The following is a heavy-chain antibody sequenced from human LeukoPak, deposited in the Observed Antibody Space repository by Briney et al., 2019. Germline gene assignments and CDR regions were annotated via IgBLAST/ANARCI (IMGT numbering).Heavy chain of an antibody. CDR3: VVVAAAGSLAFDY. D-gene: IGHD6-13*01. CDR2: IIPILGIA. J-gene: IGHJ4*02. CDR1: GGTFSSYA. Sequence: SVKVSCKASGGTFSSYAISWVRQAPGQGLGWMGRIIPILGIANYAQKFQGRVTITADKSTSTAYMELSSLRSEDTAVYYCVVVAAAGSLAFDYWGQGTLVTVSS. V-gene: IGHV1-69*04.